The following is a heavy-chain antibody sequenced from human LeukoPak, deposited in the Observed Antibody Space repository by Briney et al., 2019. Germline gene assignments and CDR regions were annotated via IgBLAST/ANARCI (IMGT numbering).Heavy chain of an antibody. CDR3: ARDRSVDY. D-gene: IGHD2-15*01. CDR2: ISAYNGNT. CDR1: VYTFTSHG. Sequence: RASVTVSCKASVYTFTSHGISWVRQAPGPGLEWMGWISAYNGNTNYAQKLQGRVTMTTDTYTSTAYMELRSLRSDDTAVYYCARDRSVDYWGQGTLVTVSS. J-gene: IGHJ4*02. V-gene: IGHV1-18*01.